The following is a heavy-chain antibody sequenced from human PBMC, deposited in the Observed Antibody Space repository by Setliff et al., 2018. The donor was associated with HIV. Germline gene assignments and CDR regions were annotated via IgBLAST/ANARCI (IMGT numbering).Heavy chain of an antibody. J-gene: IGHJ4*02. V-gene: IGHV4-59*01. CDR1: GDSISSYY. CDR2: IYYTGST. Sequence: SETLSLTCTVSGDSISSYYWTWIRQSPAKGLEWIGYIYYTGSTNYNPSLKGRFTISRDNHKKTLSLQMNSLRGDDTAVYFCASGGYDILTGLGHWGQGTLVTVSS. CDR3: ASGGYDILTGLGH. D-gene: IGHD3-9*01.